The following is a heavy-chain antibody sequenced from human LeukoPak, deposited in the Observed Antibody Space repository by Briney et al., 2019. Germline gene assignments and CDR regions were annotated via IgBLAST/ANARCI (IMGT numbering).Heavy chain of an antibody. D-gene: IGHD6-19*01. CDR2: IIPILGIA. V-gene: IGHV1-69*04. CDR3: ASSIAVSPGAFDI. J-gene: IGHJ3*02. CDR1: GGTFSSYA. Sequence: SVKVSCKASGGTFSSYAISWVRQAPGQGLEWMGRIIPILGIANYAQKFQGRVTITADKSTSTAYMELSSLRSEDTAAYYCASSIAVSPGAFDIWGQGTMVTVSS.